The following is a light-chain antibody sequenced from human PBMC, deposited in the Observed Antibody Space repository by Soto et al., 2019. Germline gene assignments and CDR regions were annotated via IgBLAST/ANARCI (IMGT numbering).Light chain of an antibody. CDR3: QQYNSMLS. CDR2: DAY. Sequence: DLQMTQSPSSLSASEGDRVTITCQSSHDVSRNLNWFQQKPGEAPQLLIYDAYNLERGVPSRFSGSGSGTDFTLTISSLQPEDVATYYCQQYNSMLSFGGGTEVEIK. V-gene: IGKV1-33*01. CDR1: HDVSRN. J-gene: IGKJ4*01.